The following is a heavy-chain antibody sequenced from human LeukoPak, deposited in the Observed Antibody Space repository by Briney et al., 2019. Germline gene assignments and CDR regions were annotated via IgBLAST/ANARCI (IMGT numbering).Heavy chain of an antibody. CDR2: IYTSGST. CDR1: GGSISSYY. J-gene: IGHJ3*02. V-gene: IGHV4-4*07. CDR3: ARDGYSSSWKAFDI. D-gene: IGHD6-13*01. Sequence: SETLSLTCTVSGGSISSYYWSWIRQPAGKGLEWIGRIYTSGSTNYNPSLKSRVTMSVDTSKNQFSLKLSSVTAADTAVYYCARDGYSSSWKAFDIWGQGTMVTASS.